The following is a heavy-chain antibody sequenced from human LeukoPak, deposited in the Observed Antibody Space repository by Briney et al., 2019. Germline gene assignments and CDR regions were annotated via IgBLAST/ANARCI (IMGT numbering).Heavy chain of an antibody. D-gene: IGHD1-26*01. J-gene: IGHJ4*02. CDR3: ARDGASLGAQFDY. Sequence: GGSLRLSCAASGFTFDDYTMHWVRQAPGKGLEWVSLISWDGGSTYYADSVKGRFTISRDNSKNSLYLQMNSLRAEDTAVYYCARDGASLGAQFDYWGQGTLVTVSS. CDR2: ISWDGGST. V-gene: IGHV3-43*01. CDR1: GFTFDDYT.